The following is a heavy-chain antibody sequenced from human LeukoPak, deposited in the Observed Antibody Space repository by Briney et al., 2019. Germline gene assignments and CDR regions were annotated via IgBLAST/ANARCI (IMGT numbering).Heavy chain of an antibody. Sequence: SETLSLTCTVSGGSISSYYWSWIRQPPGKGLVWIGYIYYSGSTNYNPSLESRVTISVDTSKNQFSLKLSSVTAADTAVYYCARVGPLSNGNYYYGMDVWGQGTTVTVSS. D-gene: IGHD2-8*01. CDR3: ARVGPLSNGNYYYGMDV. J-gene: IGHJ6*02. V-gene: IGHV4-59*01. CDR2: IYYSGST. CDR1: GGSISSYY.